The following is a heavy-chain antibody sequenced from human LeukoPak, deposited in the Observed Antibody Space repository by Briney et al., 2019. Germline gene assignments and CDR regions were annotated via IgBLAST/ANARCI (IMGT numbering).Heavy chain of an antibody. J-gene: IGHJ4*02. V-gene: IGHV1-2*02. Sequence: ASVKVSCKASGYTFTDYYMHWVRQAPGQGLEWMGWINHNSGGTNYAQKFQGRVTMTRDTSISTAYMELSRLRSDDTAVYFCARSRGCGYGYNLDWWGQGTLVTVSS. CDR1: GYTFTDYY. D-gene: IGHD5-18*01. CDR3: ARSRGCGYGYNLDW. CDR2: INHNSGGT.